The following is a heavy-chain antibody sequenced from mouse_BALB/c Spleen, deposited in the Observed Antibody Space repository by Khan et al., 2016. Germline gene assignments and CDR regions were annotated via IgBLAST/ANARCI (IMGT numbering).Heavy chain of an antibody. CDR2: INYSGST. D-gene: IGHD1-1*01. Sequence: EVKLLESGPGLVKPSQSLSLTCTVTGYSITSGYAWNWIRQFPGNKLEWMGYINYSGSTTYNPSLKSQISITRDTSKNQFCLQLKSVTTEDTATYYCARDYYGSSFFDYWGQGTTLTVSS. J-gene: IGHJ2*01. CDR1: GYSITSGYA. CDR3: ARDYYGSSFFDY. V-gene: IGHV3-2*02.